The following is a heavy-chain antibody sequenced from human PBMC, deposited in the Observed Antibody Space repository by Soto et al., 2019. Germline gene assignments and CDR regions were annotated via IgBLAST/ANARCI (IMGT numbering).Heavy chain of an antibody. V-gene: IGHV4-34*01. CDR2: INHSGSP. D-gene: IGHD2-21*02. Sequence: PSETLSLTGALYGGSFSGYYWSLIRQPTGQGLEWIGEINHSGSPNYNPSLKSRVTISGATSKNQFYLELSSVSAADTAVYYCARKGCGGDCYSPIYYYYYGMGVWGQGTTVTVSS. J-gene: IGHJ6*02. CDR3: ARKGCGGDCYSPIYYYYYGMGV. CDR1: GGSFSGYY.